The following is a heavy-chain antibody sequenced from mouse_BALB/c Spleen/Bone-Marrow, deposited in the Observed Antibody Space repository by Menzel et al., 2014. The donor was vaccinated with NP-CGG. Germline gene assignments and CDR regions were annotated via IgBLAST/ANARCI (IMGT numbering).Heavy chain of an antibody. CDR3: ARASAMDY. CDR1: GYSITGYT. CDR2: INPYNGGT. J-gene: IGHJ4*01. V-gene: IGHV1-18*01. Sequence: EVKLMESGPELVKPGTSMKISCKASGYSITGYTMNWVKQSPGKNLEWIGLINPYNGGTSYNQKFKDKATLTVDKSSSTTYMELLSLTSEDSAVYYCARASAMDYWAQGTSVTVSS.